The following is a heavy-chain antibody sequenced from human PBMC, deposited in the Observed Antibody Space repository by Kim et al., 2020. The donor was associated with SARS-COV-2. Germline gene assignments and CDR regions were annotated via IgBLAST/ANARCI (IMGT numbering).Heavy chain of an antibody. CDR1: GFSVRNTY. D-gene: IGHD3-22*01. CDR2: IFSDGRT. J-gene: IGHJ2*01. CDR3: ARAGYYDSSGHYF. Sequence: GGSLRLSCAPSGFSVRNTYLSWVSQAPGKGLEWVSLIFSDGRTFYADPVKGRFTVSKDNSKDTLYLQMNSLGAEDTAVYFCARAGYYDSSGHYF. V-gene: IGHV3-66*01.